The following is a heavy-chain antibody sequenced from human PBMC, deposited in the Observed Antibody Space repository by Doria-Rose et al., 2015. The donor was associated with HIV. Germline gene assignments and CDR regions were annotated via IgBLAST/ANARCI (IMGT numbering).Heavy chain of an antibody. CDR1: GVSLSSPGMG. D-gene: IGHD6-13*01. CDR2: IFSDDDR. Sequence: QVQLVQSGPVLVKPTETLTLTCTVSGVSLSSPGMGVSWIRQPPGKALEWLANIFSDDDRSYKTSLKSRLTISRGTSKSQLVLTMTGMAPVDTATYYCARIKSSRWYHKYYFDFWGQGTLVIVSA. CDR3: ARIKSSRWYHKYYFDF. V-gene: IGHV2-26*01. J-gene: IGHJ4*02.